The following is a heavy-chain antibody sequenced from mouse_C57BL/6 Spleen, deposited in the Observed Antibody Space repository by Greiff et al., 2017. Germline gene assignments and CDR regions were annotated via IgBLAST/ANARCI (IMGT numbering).Heavy chain of an antibody. CDR2: FHPYNDDT. CDR1: GYTFTTYP. J-gene: IGHJ1*03. CDR3: ARGGLYYSNYGNWYFDV. Sequence: VQLQQSGAELVKPGASVKMSCKASGYTFTTYPIEWMKQNHGKSLEWIGNFHPYNDDTKYNEKFKGKATLTVEKSSSTVYLELSRLTSDDSAVYSGARGGLYYSNYGNWYFDVWGTGTTVTVSS. D-gene: IGHD2-5*01. V-gene: IGHV1-47*01.